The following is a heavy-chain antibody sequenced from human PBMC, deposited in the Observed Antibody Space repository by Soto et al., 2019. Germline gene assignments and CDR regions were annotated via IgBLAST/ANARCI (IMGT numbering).Heavy chain of an antibody. CDR2: IFYSGTT. CDR1: GDSVNNNDFY. Sequence: QVHLQASGPGLVKPSETLSLTCTVSGDSVNNNDFYWAWIRQPPGKGLEWVVTIFYSGTTYHNPSFKERVTASVDRSENQFSLKLTSVTASDTAVYYCARLDFRSGYYRGRFDPWGQGTLVTVSS. CDR3: ARLDFRSGYYRGRFDP. D-gene: IGHD3-3*01. J-gene: IGHJ5*02. V-gene: IGHV4-39*01.